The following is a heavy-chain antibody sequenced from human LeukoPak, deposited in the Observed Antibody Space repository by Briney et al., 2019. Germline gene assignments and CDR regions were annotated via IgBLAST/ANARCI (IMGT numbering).Heavy chain of an antibody. CDR2: ISYAGSNK. CDR3: AKEARYCSGCGDPLYWFDY. CDR1: GFTFSSYG. D-gene: IGHD2-15*01. V-gene: IGHV3-30*18. J-gene: IGHJ4*02. Sequence: PGGSLRLSCAASGFTFSSYGMHWVRQAPGKGLEWVAVISYAGSNKYYADSVKGRFTISRHNSKNTLYLQMNSLRAEDTAVYYCAKEARYCSGCGDPLYWFDYWGQGTLVTVSS.